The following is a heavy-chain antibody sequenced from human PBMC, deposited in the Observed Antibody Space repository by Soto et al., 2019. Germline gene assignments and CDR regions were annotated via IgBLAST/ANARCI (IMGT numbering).Heavy chain of an antibody. CDR2: IGTAGDT. J-gene: IGHJ4*02. D-gene: IGHD2-15*01. CDR1: GFTFSSYD. V-gene: IGHV3-13*01. CDR3: ARGALGYCSGGSCYPDY. Sequence: GGSLRLSCAASGFTFSSYDMHWVRQATGKGLEWVSAIGTAGDTYYPGSVKGRFTISRENAKNSLYLQMNSLRAGGTAVYYCARGALGYCSGGSCYPDYWGQGTLVTVSS.